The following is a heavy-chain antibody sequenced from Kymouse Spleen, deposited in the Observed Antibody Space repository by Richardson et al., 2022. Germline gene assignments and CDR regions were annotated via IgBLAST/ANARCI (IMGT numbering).Heavy chain of an antibody. CDR3: ARDGAYSSSSFDY. Sequence: QVQLVESGGGVVQPGRSLRLSCAASGFTFSSYGMHWVRQAPGKGLEWVAVIWYDGSNKYYADSVKGRFTISRDNSKNTLYLQMNSLRAEDTAVYYCARDGAYSSSSFDYWGQGTLVTVSS. J-gene: IGHJ4*02. CDR1: GFTFSSYG. D-gene: IGHD6-6*01. V-gene: IGHV3-33*01. CDR2: IWYDGSNK.